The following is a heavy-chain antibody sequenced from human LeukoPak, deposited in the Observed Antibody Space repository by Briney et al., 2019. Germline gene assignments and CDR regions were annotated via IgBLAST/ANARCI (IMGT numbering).Heavy chain of an antibody. CDR2: INPNSGGT. V-gene: IGHV1-2*02. J-gene: IGHJ3*02. Sequence: ASVKVSCKASGYTFTGYYMHWVRQAPGQGLEWMGWINPNSGGTNYAQKFQGRVTMTRDTSISTAYMELSRLRSDDTAVYYCARAGVVPAAPKGDAFDIWGQGTMVTVSS. CDR1: GYTFTGYY. CDR3: ARAGVVPAAPKGDAFDI. D-gene: IGHD2-2*01.